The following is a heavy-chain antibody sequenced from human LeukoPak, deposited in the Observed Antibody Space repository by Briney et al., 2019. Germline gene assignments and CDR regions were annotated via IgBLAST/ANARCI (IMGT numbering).Heavy chain of an antibody. CDR2: ISSSSRGI. CDR3: VREAAATLFDY. J-gene: IGHJ4*02. D-gene: IGHD1-26*01. CDR1: GFTFSSYT. V-gene: IGHV3-21*01. Sequence: PGGSLRLSCAASGFTFSSYTMNWVRQAPGKGLEWVAAISSSSRGIFYADSVKGRFSISRDNTHNSLSLRMNSLGAEDTAVYYCVREAAATLFDYWGQGTLVTVSS.